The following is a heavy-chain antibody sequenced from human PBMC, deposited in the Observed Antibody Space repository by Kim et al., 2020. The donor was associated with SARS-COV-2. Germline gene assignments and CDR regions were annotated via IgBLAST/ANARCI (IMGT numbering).Heavy chain of an antibody. D-gene: IGHD3-9*01. V-gene: IGHV3-30*18. CDR1: GFTFSSYG. CDR3: AKDRGPGEYFDWAFDY. J-gene: IGHJ4*02. CDR2: ISYDGSNK. Sequence: GGSLRLSCVASGFTFSSYGMHWVRQAPGKGLEWVAVISYDGSNKYYADSVKGRFTISRDNSKNTLYLQMNSLRAEDTAVYYCAKDRGPGEYFDWAFDYWGQGTLVTVSS.